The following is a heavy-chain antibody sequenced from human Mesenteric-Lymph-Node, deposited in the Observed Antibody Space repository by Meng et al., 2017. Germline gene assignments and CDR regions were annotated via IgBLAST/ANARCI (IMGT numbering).Heavy chain of an antibody. CDR2: MYHSGTT. V-gene: IGHV4-4*02. Sequence: PLQESGPGLVKPSGTLSLTCVVYGGSISSSYWWTWVGQSPGKGLEWIGEMYHSGTTNYNPSLKSRVTISMGKSNNQLSLKLNSATAADTAVYYCATQESRDGHNPYWGQGTLVTVSS. D-gene: IGHD5-24*01. J-gene: IGHJ4*02. CDR1: GGSISSSYW. CDR3: ATQESRDGHNPY.